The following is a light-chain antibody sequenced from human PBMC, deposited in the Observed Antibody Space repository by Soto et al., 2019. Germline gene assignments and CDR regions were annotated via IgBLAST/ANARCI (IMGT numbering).Light chain of an antibody. CDR3: QQFNNWPT. J-gene: IGKJ1*01. Sequence: EFVLTQSPGTLSLSPGERATLSCRASQTVRNNYLAWYQQKPGQAPGLLIYDASSRATGIPDRFSGGGSGTEFTLTISSLESEDFAVYYCQQFNNWPTFGQGTKVDIK. V-gene: IGKV3D-20*02. CDR2: DAS. CDR1: QTVRNNY.